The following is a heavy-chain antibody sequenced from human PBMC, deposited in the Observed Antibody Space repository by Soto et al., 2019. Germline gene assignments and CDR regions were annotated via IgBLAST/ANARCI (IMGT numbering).Heavy chain of an antibody. J-gene: IGHJ6*02. CDR1: GGTFSSYA. CDR3: ARDGSYGGNSGYYYYYGMDV. Sequence: VASVKVSCKASGGTFSSYAISWVRQAPGQGLEWMGGIIPIFGTANYAQKFQGRVTITADESTSTAYMELSSLRSEDTAVYYCARDGSYGGNSGYYYYYGMDVWGQGTTVTVSS. D-gene: IGHD1-26*01. CDR2: IIPIFGTA. V-gene: IGHV1-69*13.